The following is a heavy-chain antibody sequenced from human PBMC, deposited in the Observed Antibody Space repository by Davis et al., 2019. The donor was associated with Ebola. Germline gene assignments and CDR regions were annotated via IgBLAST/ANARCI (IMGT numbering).Heavy chain of an antibody. CDR2: ISWNSGSI. V-gene: IGHV3-9*01. J-gene: IGHJ6*02. CDR3: ARAGDVVLIPAPIGYFYYALDV. Sequence: SLKISCAASGLNFDDYAMHWVRQAPGKGLEWVSGISWNSGSIGYADSVKGRFTISRDNAKKSLYLQMNSLRAEDTAVYYCARAGDVVLIPAPIGYFYYALDVWGQGTSVTVSS. CDR1: GLNFDDYA. D-gene: IGHD2-2*01.